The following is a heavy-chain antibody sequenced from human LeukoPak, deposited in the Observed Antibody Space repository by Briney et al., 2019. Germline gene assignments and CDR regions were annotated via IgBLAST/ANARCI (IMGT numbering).Heavy chain of an antibody. CDR2: INHSGGT. J-gene: IGHJ4*02. CDR1: GGSFSGYY. V-gene: IGHV4-34*01. D-gene: IGHD2-2*01. CDR3: ARGYCSSSSCYARFLDY. Sequence: PSETLSLTCAVYGGSFSGYYWSWIRQPPGKGLEWIGEINHSGGTNYNPSLKSRVTISVDTSKNQFSLKLSSVTAADTAVYFCARGYCSSSSCYARFLDYWGQGTLVTVSS.